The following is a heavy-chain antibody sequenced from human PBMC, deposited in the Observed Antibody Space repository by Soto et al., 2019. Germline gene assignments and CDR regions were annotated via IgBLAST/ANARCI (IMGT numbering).Heavy chain of an antibody. J-gene: IGHJ6*02. Sequence: EVQLVESGGGLVQTGGSLRLSCEGSGFSFSSYDMHWVRQAAGKRLEWVAAIGADGDTYYSDSVKGRLTISRENTKNSLYLQMNSLRTGDTGVDHCAKARLYYYYGMDVWGQGTMATVSS. CDR1: GFSFSSYD. V-gene: IGHV3-13*01. CDR3: AKARLYYYYGMDV. CDR2: IGADGDT.